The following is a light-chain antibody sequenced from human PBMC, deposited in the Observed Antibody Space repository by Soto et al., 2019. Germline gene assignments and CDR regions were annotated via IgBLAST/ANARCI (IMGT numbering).Light chain of an antibody. J-gene: IGKJ1*01. CDR3: QQYHNWPPHT. CDR2: GAS. V-gene: IGKV3-15*01. CDR1: QSVGSK. Sequence: ETVMTQSPATLSVSAGERATLSCRASQSVGSKLAWYQQKPGQAPRLLIYGASTRATGIPARFSGSGSETEFTLTISSLQSEDFAVYFCQQYHNWPPHTFGQGTKVDXK.